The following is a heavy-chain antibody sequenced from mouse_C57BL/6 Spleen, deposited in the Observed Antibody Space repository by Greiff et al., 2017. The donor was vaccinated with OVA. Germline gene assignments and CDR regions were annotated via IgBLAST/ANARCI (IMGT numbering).Heavy chain of an antibody. Sequence: QVQLQQSGAELVKPGASVKLSCKASGYTFTSYWMHWVKQRPGRGLEWIGRIEPNSGGTKSNEEFTSKATLTVDKASSTAYRQLRSLTSEESAVYYCASSVVTPSYAMDYWGQGTSVTVSS. CDR1: GYTFTSYW. J-gene: IGHJ4*01. CDR2: IEPNSGGT. D-gene: IGHD2-2*01. V-gene: IGHV1-72*01. CDR3: ASSVVTPSYAMDY.